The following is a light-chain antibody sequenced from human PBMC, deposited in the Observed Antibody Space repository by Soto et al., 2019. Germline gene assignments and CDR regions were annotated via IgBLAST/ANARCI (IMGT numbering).Light chain of an antibody. CDR3: SSYTTIKTVV. Sequence: QSALIQPASVSGSPGQSITISCTGTSRDVGGSNYVSWYQHHPHRAPKLLIYEVSYRPSGVSSRFSGSKSGNTASLTISGLQAEDEADYYCSSYTTIKTVVFGGGTKVTVL. CDR2: EVS. V-gene: IGLV2-14*01. J-gene: IGLJ2*01. CDR1: SRDVGGSNY.